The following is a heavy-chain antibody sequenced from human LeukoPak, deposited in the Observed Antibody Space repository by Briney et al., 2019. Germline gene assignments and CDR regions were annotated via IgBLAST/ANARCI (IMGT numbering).Heavy chain of an antibody. V-gene: IGHV3-23*01. J-gene: IGHJ4*02. Sequence: GGSLRLSCAASGFTFSSYAMSWVRQAPGKGLEWVSAISGSGGSTYYADSVKGRFTISRDNSKNTLYLQMNSLRAEDTAVYYCARSITMIVVVKFFDYWGQGTLVTVSS. CDR1: GFTFSSYA. CDR2: ISGSGGST. D-gene: IGHD3-22*01. CDR3: ARSITMIVVVKFFDY.